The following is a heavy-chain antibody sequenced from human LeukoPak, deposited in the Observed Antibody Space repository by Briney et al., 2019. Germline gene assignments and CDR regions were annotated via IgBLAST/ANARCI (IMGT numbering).Heavy chain of an antibody. V-gene: IGHV3-53*01. D-gene: IGHD2-21*02. Sequence: GGSLRLFCAVSGFTVSSNYMTWVRQAPGKGLEWVSVFYSGGTTYYADSVKGRFTISRDSSKNMLYLQMNSLRAEDTAVYYCAKDGAYCGGDCYPYYFDYWGQGTLVTVSS. J-gene: IGHJ4*02. CDR3: AKDGAYCGGDCYPYYFDY. CDR1: GFTVSSNY. CDR2: FYSGGTT.